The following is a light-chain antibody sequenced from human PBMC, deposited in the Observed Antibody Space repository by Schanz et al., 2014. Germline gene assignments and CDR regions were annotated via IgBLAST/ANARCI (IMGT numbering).Light chain of an antibody. CDR2: GAF. J-gene: IGKJ2*01. CDR3: QQYGSSVMYT. CDR1: QSVSSSY. Sequence: EIVLTQSPGTLSLSPGDRATLSCRASQSVSSSYLAWYQQKPGQAPRLLMYGAFIRAAGIPDRFTGGGSGTDFTLTISRLEPEDFAIYYCQQYGSSVMYTFGQGTKLEIK. V-gene: IGKV3-20*01.